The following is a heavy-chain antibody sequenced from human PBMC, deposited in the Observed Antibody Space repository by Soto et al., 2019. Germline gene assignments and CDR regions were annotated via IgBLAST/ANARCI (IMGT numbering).Heavy chain of an antibody. CDR1: GGSLTGYY. D-gene: IGHD3-22*01. V-gene: IGHV4-34*01. J-gene: IGHJ6*02. Sequence: QVQLQQWGAGLLKPSETLSLTCAVNGGSLTGYYWSWIRQPPGKGLEWIGEIKDGGVTNYSPSLKSRVTMSADTSTSTAYMELRSLRFDDTAVYYCARVSVVITLFRPYYVMDVWGQGTTVTVSS. CDR2: IKDGGVT. CDR3: ARVSVVITLFRPYYVMDV.